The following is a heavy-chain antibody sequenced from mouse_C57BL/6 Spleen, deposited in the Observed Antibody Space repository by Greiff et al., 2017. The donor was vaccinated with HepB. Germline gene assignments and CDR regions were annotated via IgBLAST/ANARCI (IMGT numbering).Heavy chain of an antibody. CDR2: IWTGGGT. V-gene: IGHV2-9-1*01. J-gene: IGHJ2*01. CDR3: ARNYYGSSFYFDY. Sequence: VKLVESGPGLVAPSQSLSITCTVSGFSLTSYAISWVRQPPGKGLEWLGVIWTGGGTNYNSALKSRLSISKDNSKSQVFLKMNSLQTDDTARYYCARNYYGSSFYFDYWGQGTTLTVSS. D-gene: IGHD1-1*01. CDR1: GFSLTSYA.